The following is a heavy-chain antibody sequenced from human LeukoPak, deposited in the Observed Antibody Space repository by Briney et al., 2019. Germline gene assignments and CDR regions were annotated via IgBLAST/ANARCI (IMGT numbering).Heavy chain of an antibody. CDR1: GGSFSGYY. CDR2: LNHSGST. D-gene: IGHD6-19*01. J-gene: IGHJ5*02. V-gene: IGHV4-34*01. Sequence: SETLSLTCAVYGGSFSGYYWSWIRQPPGKGLEWIGELNHSGSTYYNPSLKSRVTISVDTSKNQFSLKLSSVTAADTAVYYCARGIAVAGNSWFDPWGQGTLVTVSS. CDR3: ARGIAVAGNSWFDP.